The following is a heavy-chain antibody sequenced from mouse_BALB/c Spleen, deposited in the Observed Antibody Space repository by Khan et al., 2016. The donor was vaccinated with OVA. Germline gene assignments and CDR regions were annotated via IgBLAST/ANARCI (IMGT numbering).Heavy chain of an antibody. V-gene: IGHV5-6*01. J-gene: IGHJ3*01. Sequence: EVELVESGGDLVKPGGSLKLSCAASGFTFSSYGMSWVRQTPDKRLEWVATISSGGSYTYYPDSVKGRFTISRDNVKNTLYLQMSSLKSEDTAMYYCASHLTGSFAYWGQGPLVTVSA. CDR3: ASHLTGSFAY. CDR1: GFTFSSYG. CDR2: ISSGGSYT. D-gene: IGHD4-1*01.